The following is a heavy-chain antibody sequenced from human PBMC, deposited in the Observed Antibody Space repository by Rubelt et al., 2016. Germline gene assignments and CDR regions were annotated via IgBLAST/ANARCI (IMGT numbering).Heavy chain of an antibody. Sequence: QVQLVQSGAEVKKPGSSVKVSCKASGGTFSSYAISWVRQAPGQGLEWMGRIIPILGIANYPPKSQGRVTLTADKSPGTAYMELSSLRSEDTAVYYCASLQYSSGWYSDYWGQGTLVTVSS. D-gene: IGHD6-19*01. CDR2: IIPILGIA. V-gene: IGHV1-69*04. CDR1: GGTFSSYA. J-gene: IGHJ4*02. CDR3: ASLQYSSGWYSDY.